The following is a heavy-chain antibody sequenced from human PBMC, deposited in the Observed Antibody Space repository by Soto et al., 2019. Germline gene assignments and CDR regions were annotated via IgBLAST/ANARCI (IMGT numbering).Heavy chain of an antibody. Sequence: QLQLQESGPGLVKPSETLSLTCTVSGGSICSSSYYWGCIRQPPGKGLEWIASIDYTGNTFYNPSLTSRVTISVDTSKNLFSLKVTSVTAADTAVYYCARINKGYGTDSWGQGTLVTVSS. CDR3: ARINKGYGTDS. D-gene: IGHD5-18*01. J-gene: IGHJ4*02. CDR1: GGSICSSSYY. V-gene: IGHV4-39*01. CDR2: IDYTGNT.